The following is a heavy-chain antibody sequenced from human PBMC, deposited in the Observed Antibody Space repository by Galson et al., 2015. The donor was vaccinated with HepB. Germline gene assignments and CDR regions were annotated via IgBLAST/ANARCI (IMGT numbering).Heavy chain of an antibody. CDR2: ISTGGSIT. D-gene: IGHD2-2*02. CDR3: ARDIVVVPAAIGYYYYGMDV. Sequence: SLRLSCAASGFIFYNYAMSWVRQAPGKGLEWVSGISTGGSITNYADSVRGRFNISRDNSKNVVYLQMNNLRAEDTAVYYCARDIVVVPAAIGYYYYGMDVWGQGTTVTVSS. CDR1: GFIFYNYA. J-gene: IGHJ6*02. V-gene: IGHV3-23*01.